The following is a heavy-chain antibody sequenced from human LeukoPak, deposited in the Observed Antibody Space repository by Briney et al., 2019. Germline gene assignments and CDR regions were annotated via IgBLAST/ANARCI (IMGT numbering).Heavy chain of an antibody. CDR2: IWYDGSNK. CDR1: GFTFSSYG. V-gene: IGHV3-33*01. CDR3: ARDGHDYVDYFFDY. Sequence: GGSLRLSCAASGFTFSSYGMHWVRQAPGKGLEWVAVIWYDGSNKYYADSVKGRFTISRDNTKNSLYLQMNSLRAEDTAVYYCARDGHDYVDYFFDYWGQGTLVTVPS. D-gene: IGHD4-17*01. J-gene: IGHJ4*02.